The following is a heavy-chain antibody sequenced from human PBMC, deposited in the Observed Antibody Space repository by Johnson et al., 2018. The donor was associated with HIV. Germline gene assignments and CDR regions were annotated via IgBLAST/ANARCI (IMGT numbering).Heavy chain of an antibody. CDR3: ARACRDGYTCDAFDI. J-gene: IGHJ3*02. CDR2: LFSGGSI. V-gene: IGHV3-66*01. D-gene: IGHD5-24*01. Sequence: VQLMESGGGLVQPGGSLRLSCAASGFNVSSYYMSWVRQAPGKGLEWVSVLFSGGSIYFADSVKGRFTISRDNSKNTLYLQMNSLRAEDTAVYYCARACRDGYTCDAFDIWGQGTMVTVSS. CDR1: GFNVSSYY.